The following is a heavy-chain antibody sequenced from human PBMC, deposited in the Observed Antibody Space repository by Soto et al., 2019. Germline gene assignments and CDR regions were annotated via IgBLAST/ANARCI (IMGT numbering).Heavy chain of an antibody. CDR2: IYHSGST. Sequence: SGTLSLTCIASGGSVSSSNWWSWDRQPPGKGLEWIGEIYHSGSTTYNPSLKSRATISVDKSENQFSLRLKSVTAADTAVYYCASVGSDYDNSGYYLPWGPGTLVTVSS. V-gene: IGHV4-4*02. CDR3: ASVGSDYDNSGYYLP. CDR1: GGSVSSSNW. D-gene: IGHD3-22*01. J-gene: IGHJ5*02.